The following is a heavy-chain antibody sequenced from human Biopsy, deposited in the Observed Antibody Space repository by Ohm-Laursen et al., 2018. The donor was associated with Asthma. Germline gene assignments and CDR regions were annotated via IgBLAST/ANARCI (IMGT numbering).Heavy chain of an antibody. J-gene: IGHJ4*02. Sequence: RSLRLSCAASGAHFGSYNMHWARQAPGKGLEWVAVISFDGSNKDFADSVKGRFTISRDNSKNTMYLEMNSLRAEDTAVYYCPKDVFPGWEVRRGPDYWGQGTLVTVSA. CDR2: ISFDGSNK. CDR1: GAHFGSYN. D-gene: IGHD1-26*01. V-gene: IGHV3-30*18. CDR3: PKDVFPGWEVRRGPDY.